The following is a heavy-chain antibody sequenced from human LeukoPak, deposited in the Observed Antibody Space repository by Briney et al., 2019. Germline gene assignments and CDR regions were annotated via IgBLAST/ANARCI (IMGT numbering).Heavy chain of an antibody. CDR1: GYTFTSYA. Sequence: GASVKVSCKASGYTFTSYAMHWVRQAPGQRLEWMGWINAGNGNTKYSQKFQGRVTITRDTSASTAYMELSSLRSEDTAVYYCARDRRNKDPYYYYGMDVWGQGTTVTVSS. CDR3: ARDRRNKDPYYYYGMDV. D-gene: IGHD1/OR15-1a*01. V-gene: IGHV1-3*01. J-gene: IGHJ6*02. CDR2: INAGNGNT.